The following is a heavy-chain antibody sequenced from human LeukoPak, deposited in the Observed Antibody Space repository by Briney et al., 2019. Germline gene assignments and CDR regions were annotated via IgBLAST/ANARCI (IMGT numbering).Heavy chain of an antibody. CDR1: GGTFSSYA. J-gene: IGHJ4*02. D-gene: IGHD3-22*01. CDR2: IIPIFGTA. V-gene: IGHV1-69*13. Sequence: ASVKLSCKASGGTFSSYAISWVRQAPGQGLEWMGGIIPIFGTANYAQKFQGRVTITADESTSTAYMELSSLRSEDTAVYYCARSNPAYYYDSSGYYFDYWGQGTLVTVSS. CDR3: ARSNPAYYYDSSGYYFDY.